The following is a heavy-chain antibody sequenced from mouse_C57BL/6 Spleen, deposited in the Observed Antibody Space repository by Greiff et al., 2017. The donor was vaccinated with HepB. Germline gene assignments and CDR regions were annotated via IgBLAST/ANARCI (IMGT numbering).Heavy chain of an antibody. D-gene: IGHD3-1*01. Sequence: QVQLKQSGAELVRPGASVTLSCKASGYTFTDYEMHWVKQTPVHGLEWIGAIDPETGGTAYNQKFKGKAILTADKSSSTAYMELRSLTSEDSAVYYCTRREQPAWFAYWGQGTLVTVAA. CDR3: TRREQPAWFAY. V-gene: IGHV1-15*01. J-gene: IGHJ3*01. CDR2: IDPETGGT. CDR1: GYTFTDYE.